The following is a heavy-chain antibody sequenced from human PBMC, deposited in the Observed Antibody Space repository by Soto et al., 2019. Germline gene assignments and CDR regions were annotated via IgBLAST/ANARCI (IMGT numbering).Heavy chain of an antibody. CDR3: AREKTMTTLDPPYYYYYMDV. Sequence: GGSLRLSCAASGFTFSSYDMHWVRQATGKGLEWVSAIGTAGDTYYPGSVKGRFTISRENAKNSLYLQMNSLRAGDTAVYYCAREKTMTTLDPPYYYYYMDVWGKGTTVTVSS. J-gene: IGHJ6*03. CDR2: IGTAGDT. V-gene: IGHV3-13*01. CDR1: GFTFSSYD. D-gene: IGHD4-4*01.